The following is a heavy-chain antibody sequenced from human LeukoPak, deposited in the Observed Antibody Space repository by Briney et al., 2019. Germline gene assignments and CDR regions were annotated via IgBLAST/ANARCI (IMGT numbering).Heavy chain of an antibody. CDR3: ARGDDYVWGSYNY. J-gene: IGHJ4*02. CDR2: IYYSGST. Sequence: SETLSLTCTVSGGSISSGDYYWSWIRQPPGKGLEWIGYIYYSGSTYYNPSLKSRVTISVDTSKNQFSLKLSSVTAADTAVYYCARGDDYVWGSYNYWGQGTLVTVSS. D-gene: IGHD3-16*01. CDR1: GGSISSGDYY. V-gene: IGHV4-30-4*01.